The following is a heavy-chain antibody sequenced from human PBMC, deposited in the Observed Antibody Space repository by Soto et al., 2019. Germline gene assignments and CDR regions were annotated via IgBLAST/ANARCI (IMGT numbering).Heavy chain of an antibody. CDR1: GFTVSSNY. V-gene: IGHV3-53*01. CDR2: IYSGGST. CDR3: ARLIRYYYGMDV. D-gene: IGHD3-10*01. Sequence: EVQLVESGGGLIQPEGSPRLSCAASGFTVSSNYMSWVRQAPGKGLEWVSVIYSGGSTYYADSVKGRFTISRDNSKNTLYLQMNSLRAEDTAVYYCARLIRYYYGMDVWGQGTTVTVSS. J-gene: IGHJ6*02.